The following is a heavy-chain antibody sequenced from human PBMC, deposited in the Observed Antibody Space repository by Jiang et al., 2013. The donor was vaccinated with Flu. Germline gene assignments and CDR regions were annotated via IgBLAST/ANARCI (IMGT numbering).Heavy chain of an antibody. CDR3: ARHPRTLSERNAFDI. Sequence: PGLVKPSETLSLTCTVSGGSISSSSYYWGWIRQPPGKGLEWIGSIYYSGSTYYNPSLKSRVTISVDTSKNQFSLKLSSVTAADTAVYYCARHPRTLSERNAFDIWGQGTMVTVSS. CDR2: IYYSGST. J-gene: IGHJ3*02. CDR1: GGSISSSSYY. V-gene: IGHV4-39*01. D-gene: IGHD1-1*01.